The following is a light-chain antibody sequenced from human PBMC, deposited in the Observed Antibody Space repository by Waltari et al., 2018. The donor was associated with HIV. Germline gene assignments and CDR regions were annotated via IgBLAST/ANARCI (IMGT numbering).Light chain of an antibody. Sequence: NFMLTQPHSVSESPGKTVIISCTRSSGSIDSNYVPWYQQRPGSAPIILIYEDTERPSGVSERFSASIDSSSNSASLTIAGRTTEDEADYYCQSADSIIAVFGGGTKLTVL. CDR3: QSADSIIAV. J-gene: IGLJ3*02. V-gene: IGLV6-57*03. CDR2: EDT. CDR1: SGSIDSNY.